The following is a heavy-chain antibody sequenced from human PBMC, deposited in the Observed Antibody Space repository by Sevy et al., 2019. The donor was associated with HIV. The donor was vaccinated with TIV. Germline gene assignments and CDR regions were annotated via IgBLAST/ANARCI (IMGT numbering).Heavy chain of an antibody. D-gene: IGHD2-2*01. Sequence: GGSLRLSCAGSGFTFRNYWMSWVRQAPGKGLEWVANIKRDGSGKYYVASVKGRFTVSRDNAKTSLYLQMNSLRVEDTAVYYCARDCSSASCLWGMDVWGQGTMVTVSS. J-gene: IGHJ6*02. CDR2: IKRDGSGK. CDR1: GFTFRNYW. CDR3: ARDCSSASCLWGMDV. V-gene: IGHV3-7*03.